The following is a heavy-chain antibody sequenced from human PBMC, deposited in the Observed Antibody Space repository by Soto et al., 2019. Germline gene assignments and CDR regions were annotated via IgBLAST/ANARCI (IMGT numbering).Heavy chain of an antibody. J-gene: IGHJ4*02. CDR1: GFTFSSYA. Sequence: PGGSLRLSCAASGFTFSSYAMSWVRQATGKGLEWVSGISGSGGSTYYADSVKGRFTISRDNSKNTLYLQMNSLRGEDTAVYYCAKDLYRYDNWGQGTLVTVSS. CDR3: AKDLYRYDN. CDR2: ISGSGGST. D-gene: IGHD2-15*01. V-gene: IGHV3-23*01.